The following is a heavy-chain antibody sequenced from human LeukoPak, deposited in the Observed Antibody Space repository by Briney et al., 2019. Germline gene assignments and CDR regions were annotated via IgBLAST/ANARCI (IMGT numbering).Heavy chain of an antibody. CDR2: IYHSGST. D-gene: IGHD3-16*02. J-gene: IGHJ3*02. CDR1: GGSISSSNW. Sequence: LETLSLTCAVSGGSISSSNWWSWVRQPPGKGLEWIGEIYHSGSTNYNPSLKSRVTMSVDTSKNQFSLKLSSVTAADTAVYYCARSNYVWGSYRPRQSDAFDIWGQGTMVTVSS. CDR3: ARSNYVWGSYRPRQSDAFDI. V-gene: IGHV4-4*02.